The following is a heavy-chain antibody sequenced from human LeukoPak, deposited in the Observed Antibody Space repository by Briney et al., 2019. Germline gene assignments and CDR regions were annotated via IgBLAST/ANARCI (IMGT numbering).Heavy chain of an antibody. Sequence: SETLSLTCTVSGGSISGYYWTWIRQPPGKGLEWIGNVDYSGSTNFHPSLKSRVIVSLDMSKNKFSLNLTSVTAADAAVYYCARSIYNDQGTFDYWGQGTLVTVSS. CDR2: VDYSGST. CDR3: ARSIYNDQGTFDY. J-gene: IGHJ4*02. D-gene: IGHD3-16*02. CDR1: GGSISGYY. V-gene: IGHV4-59*01.